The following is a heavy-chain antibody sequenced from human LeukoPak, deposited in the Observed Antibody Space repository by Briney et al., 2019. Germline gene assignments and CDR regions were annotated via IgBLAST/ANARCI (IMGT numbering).Heavy chain of an antibody. D-gene: IGHD3-3*01. Sequence: ASVKVSCKASGYTFTSYGINWVRQATGQGLEWMGWMNPNSGNTGYAQKFQGRVTMTRNTSISTAYMELSSLRSEDTAVYYCARVPQVLRFLEWFTSYYYYGMDVWGQGTTVTVSS. CDR2: MNPNSGNT. J-gene: IGHJ6*02. CDR3: ARVPQVLRFLEWFTSYYYYGMDV. CDR1: GYTFTSYG. V-gene: IGHV1-8*02.